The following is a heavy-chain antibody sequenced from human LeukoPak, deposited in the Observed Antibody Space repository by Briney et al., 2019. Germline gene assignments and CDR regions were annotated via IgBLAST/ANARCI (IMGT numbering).Heavy chain of an antibody. CDR1: GFIFSDHH. CDR2: IRKKTNSYTT. J-gene: IGHJ3*02. CDR3: ARSPIGTHSFDI. Sequence: GGSLRLSCAASGFIFSDHHMDWVRQAPGKGLEWVGRIRKKTNSYTTEYAASVKGRFTISRDDSQSSLFLQMNSLETEDTAVYYCARSPIGTHSFDIWGQGTMVTVSS. V-gene: IGHV3-72*01.